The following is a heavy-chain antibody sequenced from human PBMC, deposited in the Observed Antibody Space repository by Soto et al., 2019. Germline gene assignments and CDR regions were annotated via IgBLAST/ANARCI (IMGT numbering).Heavy chain of an antibody. CDR3: ASWMGFNNGWYNY. D-gene: IGHD6-19*01. V-gene: IGHV3-33*01. CDR2: IWYDGSKT. J-gene: IGHJ4*02. CDR1: GFTFSGHG. Sequence: QVQLVESGGGVVQPGTSLRLSCAASGFTFSGHGMHWVRQAPGKGLEWVTFIWYDGSKTYYADSVKGRFTISRDNSRNTLYLQMNSLGAEDTAVYYCASWMGFNNGWYNYWGQGTLVTVSS.